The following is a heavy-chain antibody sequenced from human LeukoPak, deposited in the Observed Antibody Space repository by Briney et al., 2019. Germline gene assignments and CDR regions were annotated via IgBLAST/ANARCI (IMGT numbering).Heavy chain of an antibody. CDR3: ARDLGYYDSSGLGY. D-gene: IGHD3-22*01. V-gene: IGHV3-21*01. CDR2: ISSSSSYI. Sequence: GRSLSLSCAASGFAFSHYTMKWVRQAPGKGLEWVSSISSSSSYIYYADSVKGRFTISRDNAKNSLYLQMNSLRAEDTAVYYCARDLGYYDSSGLGYWGQGTLVTVSS. CDR1: GFAFSHYT. J-gene: IGHJ4*02.